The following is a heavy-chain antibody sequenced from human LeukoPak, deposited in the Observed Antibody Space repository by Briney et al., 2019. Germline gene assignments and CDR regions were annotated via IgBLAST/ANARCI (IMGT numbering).Heavy chain of an antibody. D-gene: IGHD2-21*02. CDR2: IYSGGST. Sequence: PGGSLRLSCAASGFTFSSYSMSWVRQAPGKGLEWVSVIYSGGSTYYADSVKGRFTISRDNSKNTLYLQMNSLRAEDTAVYYCARDETTAGYWGQGTLVTVSS. V-gene: IGHV3-53*01. CDR3: ARDETTAGY. J-gene: IGHJ4*02. CDR1: GFTFSSYS.